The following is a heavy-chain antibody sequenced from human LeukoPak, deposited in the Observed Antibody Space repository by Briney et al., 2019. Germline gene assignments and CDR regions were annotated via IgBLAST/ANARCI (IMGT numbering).Heavy chain of an antibody. CDR3: ATLYRDYFDY. CDR2: IKEDGSEK. J-gene: IGHJ4*02. CDR1: GFTFSTYV. V-gene: IGHV3-7*05. Sequence: GGSLRLSCAASGFTFSTYVMSWVRQAPGKGLEWVANIKEDGSEKYHVDSVKGRFTISRDNAKNSLYLQMNSLRAEDTAVYYCATLYRDYFDYWGQGTLVTVSA. D-gene: IGHD2-8*01.